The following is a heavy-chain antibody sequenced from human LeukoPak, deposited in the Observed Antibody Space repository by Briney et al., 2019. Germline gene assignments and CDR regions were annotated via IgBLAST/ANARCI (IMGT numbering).Heavy chain of an antibody. CDR3: AKGVANPGVYFDY. CDR2: ISGSGGST. V-gene: IGHV3-23*01. CDR1: GFTFSSYA. Sequence: GGSLRPSCAASGFTFSSYAMTWVRQAPGKGLEWVSGISGSGGSTYYADSVKGRFTISRDNSKNTLYLQMHSLRAEDTALYYCAKGVANPGVYFDYWGQGTLVTVSS. D-gene: IGHD2-15*01. J-gene: IGHJ4*02.